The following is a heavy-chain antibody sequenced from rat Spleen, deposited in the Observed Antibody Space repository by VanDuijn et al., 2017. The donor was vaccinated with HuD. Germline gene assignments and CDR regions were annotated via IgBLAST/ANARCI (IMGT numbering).Heavy chain of an antibody. CDR2: INSAGNT. CDR3: ATSEGVHYYLPFAD. D-gene: IGHD1-1*01. CDR1: GYSITSNY. V-gene: IGHV3-3*01. Sequence: EVQLQESGPGLVKPSQSLSLTCSVTGYSITSNYWGWIRKFPGNKLEWMGYINSAGNTLYNPSLKSRISITRDTSKNQFFLQVNSVSTEDTATYYCATSEGVHYYLPFADWGQGSLVTVSS. J-gene: IGHJ3*01.